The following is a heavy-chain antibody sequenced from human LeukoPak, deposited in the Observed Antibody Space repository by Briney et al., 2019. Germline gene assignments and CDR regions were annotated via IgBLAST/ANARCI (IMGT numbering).Heavy chain of an antibody. V-gene: IGHV3-30*18. Sequence: GGSLRLSCAASGFTFSSYGIHWVRQAPGKGLEWVAVISYDGSNKYYADSVKGRFTISRDNSKNTLYLQMNSLRAEDTAVYYCAKDGGELRCLDYWGQGTLVTVSS. D-gene: IGHD1-26*01. CDR2: ISYDGSNK. CDR3: AKDGGELRCLDY. CDR1: GFTFSSYG. J-gene: IGHJ4*02.